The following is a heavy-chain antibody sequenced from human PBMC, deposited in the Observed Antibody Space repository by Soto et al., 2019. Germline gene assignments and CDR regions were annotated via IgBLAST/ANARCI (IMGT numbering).Heavy chain of an antibody. CDR2: IYHSGTT. V-gene: IGHV4-4*02. Sequence: LSLTCAVSGGSISGPHWWSWVRQSPGKGLEWIGEIYHSGTTNYNPSLKSRVTISLEKSKSQFSLRVTSVTAADTAMYYCAKELGVAPGAIRGYGLDVWGPGTTVTVSS. CDR3: AKELGVAPGAIRGYGLDV. CDR1: GGSISGPHW. D-gene: IGHD2-2*02. J-gene: IGHJ6*02.